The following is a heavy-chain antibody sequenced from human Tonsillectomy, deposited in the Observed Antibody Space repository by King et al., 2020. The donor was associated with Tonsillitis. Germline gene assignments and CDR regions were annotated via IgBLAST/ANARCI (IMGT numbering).Heavy chain of an antibody. D-gene: IGHD2/OR15-2a*01. J-gene: IGHJ4*02. CDR2: IYHSERT. V-gene: IGHV4-31*01. CDR3: ARGRTNMAPGYFDF. Sequence: QLQESGPGLVKPSQTLSLTCTVSGGSISSGGYYWSWIRQPPAKGLEWIGYIYHSERTFSNSSLYSLITVSVDTSKNQFSLPLSSVTAADTAMYYCARGRTNMAPGYFDFWGQGTLVTVSS. CDR1: GGSISSGGYY.